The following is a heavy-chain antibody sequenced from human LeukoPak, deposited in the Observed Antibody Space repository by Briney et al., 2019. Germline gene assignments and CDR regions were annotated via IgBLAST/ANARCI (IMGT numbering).Heavy chain of an antibody. CDR3: NYYYDSSGSLMPLIDH. J-gene: IGHJ4*02. Sequence: GGSLRLSCAASGFTFNNAWMSWVRQAPGKGLEWVGRIKSKTDGGTTDYAAPVQGRFTISRDDSKNTLYIQMNSLKTEDTAMYYCNYYYDSSGSLMPLIDHWGQGTLVTVSS. V-gene: IGHV3-15*01. CDR2: IKSKTDGGTT. CDR1: GFTFNNAW. D-gene: IGHD3-22*01.